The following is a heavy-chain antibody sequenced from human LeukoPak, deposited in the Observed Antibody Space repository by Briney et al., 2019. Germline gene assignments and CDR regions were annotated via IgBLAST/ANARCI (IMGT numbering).Heavy chain of an antibody. J-gene: IGHJ4*02. V-gene: IGHV1-2*02. CDR1: GYTFTGYY. D-gene: IGHD3-22*01. CDR2: INPNSGGT. CDR3: ARDYYDSSGSRSY. Sequence: GASVKVSCKASGYTFTGYYMHWVRQAPGQGLERMGWINPNSGGTNYAQKFQGRVTMTRDTSISTAYMELSRLRSDDTAVYYCARDYYDSSGSRSYWGQGTLVTVSS.